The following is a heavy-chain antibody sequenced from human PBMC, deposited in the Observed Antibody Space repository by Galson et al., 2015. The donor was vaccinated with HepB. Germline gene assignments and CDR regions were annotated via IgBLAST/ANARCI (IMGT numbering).Heavy chain of an antibody. J-gene: IGHJ4*02. CDR2: ISAYNGNT. D-gene: IGHD3-10*01. CDR3: ARVEWEWGYGSGSSPNDY. V-gene: IGHV1-18*01. CDR1: GYTFTSYG. Sequence: SVKVSCKASGYTFTSYGISWVRQAPGQGLEWMGWISAYNGNTNYAQKLQGRVTMTTDTSTSTAYMELRSLRSDDTAVYYCARVEWEWGYGSGSSPNDYWGQGTLVTVSS.